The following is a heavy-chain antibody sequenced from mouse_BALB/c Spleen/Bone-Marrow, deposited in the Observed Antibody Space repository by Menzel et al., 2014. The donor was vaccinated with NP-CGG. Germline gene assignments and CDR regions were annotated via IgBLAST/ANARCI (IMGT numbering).Heavy chain of an antibody. Sequence: EVQLVESGGGLVQPGGSLRLSCATSGFTFTDYYMNWVRQPPGKALEWLGFIRNKANGYTTEYSASVKGRFTISRDNSQNILYLQMNTLRAEDSATYYCARDKGRVFFDYWDQGTTLTVSS. V-gene: IGHV7-3*02. J-gene: IGHJ2*01. CDR1: GFTFTDYY. CDR2: IRNKANGYTT. CDR3: ARDKGRVFFDY.